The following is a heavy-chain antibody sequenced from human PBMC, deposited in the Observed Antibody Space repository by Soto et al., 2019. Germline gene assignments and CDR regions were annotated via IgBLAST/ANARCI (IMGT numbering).Heavy chain of an antibody. CDR2: INAGNGNT. CDR3: AKPAQNYYGSGSPDY. V-gene: IGHV1-3*01. CDR1: GYTFTSYA. J-gene: IGHJ4*02. D-gene: IGHD3-10*01. Sequence: ASVKVSCKASGYTFTSYAMHWVRQAPGQRLEWMGWINAGNGNTKYSQKFQGRFTISRDNSKNTLYLQMNSLRAEDTAVYYCAKPAQNYYGSGSPDYWGQGTLVTVS.